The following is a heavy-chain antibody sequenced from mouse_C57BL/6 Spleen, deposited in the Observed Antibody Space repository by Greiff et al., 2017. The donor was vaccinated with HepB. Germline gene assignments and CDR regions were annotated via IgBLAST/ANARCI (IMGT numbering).Heavy chain of an antibody. CDR2: IYPGDGDT. CDR1: GYAFSSSW. J-gene: IGHJ1*03. Sequence: QVMLQQSGPELVKPGASVKISCKASGYAFSSSWMNWVKQRPGKGLEWIGRIYPGDGDTNYNGKFKGKATLTADKSSSTAYMQLSSLTSEDSAVYFCARVREDGRGYFDVWGTGTTVTVSS. V-gene: IGHV1-82*01. CDR3: ARVREDGRGYFDV. D-gene: IGHD2-3*01.